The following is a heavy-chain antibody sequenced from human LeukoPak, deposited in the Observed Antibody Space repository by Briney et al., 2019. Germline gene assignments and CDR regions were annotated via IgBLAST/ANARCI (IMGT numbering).Heavy chain of an antibody. Sequence: SETLSLTCTVSGGSISSYYWSWIRQPPGKGLEWIGYIYYSGRTNYNPSLKSRVTISVDTSRNQFSLKLSSVTAADTAVYYCARDLGFWSGYYGSPRDDYWGQGTLVTVSS. V-gene: IGHV4-59*01. D-gene: IGHD3-3*01. CDR1: GGSISSYY. CDR3: ARDLGFWSGYYGSPRDDY. J-gene: IGHJ4*02. CDR2: IYYSGRT.